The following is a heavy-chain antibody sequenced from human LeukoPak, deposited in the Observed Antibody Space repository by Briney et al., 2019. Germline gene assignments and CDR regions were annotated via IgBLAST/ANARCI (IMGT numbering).Heavy chain of an antibody. J-gene: IGHJ4*02. V-gene: IGHV3-23*01. CDR2: ISNNGGYT. CDR3: AKDIVPYCSSTTCYMIADY. CDR1: GFTFSSSA. Sequence: GGSLRLSCAASGFTFSSSAMSWVRQAPGKGLEWVSAISNNGGYTYYTDSVQGRFTISRDNSKSTLCLQMNSLRAEDTAVYYCAKDIVPYCSSTTCYMIADYWGQGTLVTVSS. D-gene: IGHD2-2*02.